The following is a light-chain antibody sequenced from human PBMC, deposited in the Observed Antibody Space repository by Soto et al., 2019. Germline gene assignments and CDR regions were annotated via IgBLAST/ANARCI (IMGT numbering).Light chain of an antibody. V-gene: IGKV1-5*01. CDR2: GAS. Sequence: DIQMTQSPSTLSASVGDRVTITCRASQSISSWLVWYQQRPREAPKLLIYGASSLESGVPSRFSGSGSGTEFTLTISSLQPTDFATYYCQQYATSSPTFGQGTKLEI. CDR3: QQYATSSPT. CDR1: QSISSW. J-gene: IGKJ2*01.